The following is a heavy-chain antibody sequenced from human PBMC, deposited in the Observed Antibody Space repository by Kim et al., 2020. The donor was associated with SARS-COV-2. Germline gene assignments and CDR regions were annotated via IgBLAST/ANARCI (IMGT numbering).Heavy chain of an antibody. CDR1: GGSISSGGYY. D-gene: IGHD3-9*01. CDR2: IYYSGST. V-gene: IGHV4-31*03. Sequence: SETLSLTCTVSGGSISSGGYYWSWIRQHPGKGLEWIGYIYYSGSTYYNPSLKSRVTISVDTSKNQFSLKLSSVTAADTAVYYCARAGKSFDDILTGYYNYYYGMDVWGQGTTVTVSS. CDR3: ARAGKSFDDILTGYYNYYYGMDV. J-gene: IGHJ6*02.